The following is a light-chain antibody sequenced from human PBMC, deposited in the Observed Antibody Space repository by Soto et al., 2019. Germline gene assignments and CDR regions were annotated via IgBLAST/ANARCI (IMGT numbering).Light chain of an antibody. Sequence: EIVLTQSPGTLSLSPGESATLSCRASQTVSSSSLVWYQQRPGLAPSLLIYGASRRATGIPDRFSGTGSGTVFTLTISRLEPEAFVVYYCQHFANSPPNTFGQGTKLEI. CDR1: QTVSSSS. CDR3: QHFANSPPNT. J-gene: IGKJ2*01. V-gene: IGKV3-20*01. CDR2: GAS.